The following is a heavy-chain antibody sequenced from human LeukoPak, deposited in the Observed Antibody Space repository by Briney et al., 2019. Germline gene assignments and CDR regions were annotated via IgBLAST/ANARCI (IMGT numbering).Heavy chain of an antibody. V-gene: IGHV3-9*01. Sequence: GGSLRLSCAVSGFTFGSYSMHWVRQAPGKGLEWVSGISWNGGSIAYADSVKGRFTISRDNAKNSLSLQMNSLRAEDTALYFCARGSFCGWLSLDYWGQGTLVTVSS. CDR3: ARGSFCGWLSLDY. J-gene: IGHJ4*02. CDR2: ISWNGGSI. CDR1: GFTFGSYS. D-gene: IGHD2-21*01.